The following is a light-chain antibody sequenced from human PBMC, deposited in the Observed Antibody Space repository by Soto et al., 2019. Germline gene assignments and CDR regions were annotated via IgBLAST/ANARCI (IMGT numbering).Light chain of an antibody. CDR2: GAS. V-gene: IGKV3-20*01. CDR3: QQYGSSPLT. Sequence: EIVLTQSPGTLSLSPGERATLSYRASQSVSRSYLGWYQQKPGQAPRLLIYGASSRATGIPDRFSGSGSGTDFTLTISRLEPEDIAVYYCQQYGSSPLTFGQGTRLEMK. CDR1: QSVSRSY. J-gene: IGKJ5*01.